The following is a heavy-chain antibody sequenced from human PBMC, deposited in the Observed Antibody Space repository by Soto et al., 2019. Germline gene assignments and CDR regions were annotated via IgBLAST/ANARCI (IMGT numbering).Heavy chain of an antibody. Sequence: GGSLRLSCAASGFTFSSYGMHWVRQAPGKGLEWVAVIWYDGSNKYYADSVKGRFTISRDNSKNTLYLQMNSLRAEDTAVYYCARDGVGYCSSTSCYDPDPPFGYFDLWGRGTLVTVSS. CDR2: IWYDGSNK. CDR1: GFTFSSYG. V-gene: IGHV3-33*01. CDR3: ARDGVGYCSSTSCYDPDPPFGYFDL. J-gene: IGHJ2*01. D-gene: IGHD2-2*01.